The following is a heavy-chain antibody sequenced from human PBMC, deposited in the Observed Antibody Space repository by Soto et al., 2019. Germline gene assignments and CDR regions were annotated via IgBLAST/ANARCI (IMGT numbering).Heavy chain of an antibody. Sequence: QVQLQQWGAGLLKPSETLSLTCAVYGGSFSGYYWSWIRQPPGKGLEWFGEINHSGSTNYNPSLKSRVTISVDTSKNQFSLKLSSVTAADTAVYYCARAPYRLVRWELPPYYFDYWGQGTLVTVSS. CDR2: INHSGST. D-gene: IGHD1-26*01. J-gene: IGHJ4*02. CDR1: GGSFSGYY. V-gene: IGHV4-34*01. CDR3: ARAPYRLVRWELPPYYFDY.